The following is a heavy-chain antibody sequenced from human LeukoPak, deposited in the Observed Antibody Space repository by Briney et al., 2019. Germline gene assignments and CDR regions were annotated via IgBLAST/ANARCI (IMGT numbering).Heavy chain of an antibody. V-gene: IGHV4-59*01. D-gene: IGHD2-15*01. CDR2: IYYSGST. CDR1: GVSISSYY. Sequence: SETLSLTCTVSGVSISSYYWSWIRQPPGKGLEWIGYIYYSGSTNYNPSLKSRVTISVDTSKNQFSLKLSSMTAADTAVYYCARAGRGYCSGGSCQRPYYFDYWGQGTLVTVSS. J-gene: IGHJ4*02. CDR3: ARAGRGYCSGGSCQRPYYFDY.